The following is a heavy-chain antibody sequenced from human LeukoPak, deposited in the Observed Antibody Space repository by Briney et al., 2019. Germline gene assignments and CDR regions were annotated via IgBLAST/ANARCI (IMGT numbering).Heavy chain of an antibody. V-gene: IGHV3-23*01. CDR1: GFTFSSYA. CDR2: ISGSGGST. J-gene: IGHJ5*02. D-gene: IGHD3-16*02. CDR3: AKGDYDYVWGSYRPNWFDP. Sequence: GGSLRLSCAASGFTFSSYAMSWVRQAPGKGLEWVSAISGSGGSTYYADSVKGRFTISRDNSKNTLYLQMNSLRAEDTAVYYCAKGDYDYVWGSYRPNWFDPWGQGTLVTVSS.